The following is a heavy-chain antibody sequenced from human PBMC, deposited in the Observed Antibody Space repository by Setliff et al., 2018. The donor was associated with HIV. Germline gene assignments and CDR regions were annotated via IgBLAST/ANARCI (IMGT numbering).Heavy chain of an antibody. CDR2: IYYSGST. J-gene: IGHJ4*02. D-gene: IGHD3-10*01. V-gene: IGHV4-31*02. Sequence: SETLSLTCSVSGDSISSGSYFWSWIRQHPGKGLEWIGYIYYSGSTYYSPFLKSRVTISEDTSKNQFSLKMRSVTAADTAVYYCATSPAGEILGSRPFYFDYWGQGTLVTVSS. CDR1: GDSISSGSYF. CDR3: ATSPAGEILGSRPFYFDY.